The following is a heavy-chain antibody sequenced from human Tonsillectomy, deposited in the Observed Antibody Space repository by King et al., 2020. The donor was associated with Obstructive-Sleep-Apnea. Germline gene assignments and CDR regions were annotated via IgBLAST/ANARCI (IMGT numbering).Heavy chain of an antibody. V-gene: IGHV3-11*06. CDR1: GFTFRDYY. CDR2: ISRSSSYT. J-gene: IGHJ4*02. Sequence: VQLVESGGGWVKPGGSLRLSCAASGFTFRDYYMSWIRLAAGKGLEWVSYISRSSSYTKYADSVTGRFAIPRDKRKNSLYLQMNSLRGEDTAVYYCAIGLDYYCSGSYGYWGQGTLVTVSS. CDR3: AIGLDYYCSGSYGY. D-gene: IGHD3-10*01.